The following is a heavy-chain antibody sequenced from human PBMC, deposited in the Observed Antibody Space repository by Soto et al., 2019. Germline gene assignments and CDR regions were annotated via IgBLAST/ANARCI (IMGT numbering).Heavy chain of an antibody. CDR1: GFTFSSYS. Sequence: GGSLRLSCAASGFTFSSYSMNWVRQAPGEGLEWVSSISSSSSYIYYADSVKGRFTISRDNAKNSLYLQMNSLRAEDTAVYYCARFPGYSGSGDGGQGTLVTVSS. V-gene: IGHV3-21*01. CDR3: ARFPGYSGSGD. J-gene: IGHJ4*02. CDR2: ISSSSSYI. D-gene: IGHD3-10*01.